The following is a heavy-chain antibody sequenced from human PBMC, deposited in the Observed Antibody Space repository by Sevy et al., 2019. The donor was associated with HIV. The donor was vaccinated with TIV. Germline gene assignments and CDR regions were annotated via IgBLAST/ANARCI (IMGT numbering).Heavy chain of an antibody. J-gene: IGHJ4*02. CDR3: SRESGSDWYLDY. CDR2: IFSDGFTT. D-gene: IGHD6-19*01. Sequence: GGSLRLSCAVSGITFSNYGMHWVRQAPGKGLEWVAVIFSDGFTTYYADSVKGRFTISRDNSKNTLYLQMHSLRVEDTGVYYCSRESGSDWYLDYWGQGTLVTVSS. V-gene: IGHV3-33*01. CDR1: GITFSNYG.